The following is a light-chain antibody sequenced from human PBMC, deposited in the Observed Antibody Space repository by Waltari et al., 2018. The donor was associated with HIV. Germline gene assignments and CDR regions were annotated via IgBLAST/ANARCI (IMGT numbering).Light chain of an antibody. J-gene: IGKJ1*01. Sequence: VGDRVTITCRASQDIRDFLGWYQQKPGRAPQRLIYSVSTLQSGVPSRFSGSGSGTDFILTITSLQTEDVATYYCLQHYTYPRTFGRGTKVEIK. V-gene: IGKV1-17*01. CDR1: QDIRDF. CDR2: SVS. CDR3: LQHYTYPRT.